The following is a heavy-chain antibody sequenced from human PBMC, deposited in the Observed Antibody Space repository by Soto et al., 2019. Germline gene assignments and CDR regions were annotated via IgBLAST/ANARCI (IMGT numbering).Heavy chain of an antibody. CDR1: GGSISSYY. D-gene: IGHD3-22*01. J-gene: IGHJ4*02. V-gene: IGHV4-59*01. CDR2: IYYSGST. Sequence: SETLSLTCTVSGGSISSYYWSWIRQPPGKGLEWTGYIYYSGSTNYNPSLKSRVTISVDTSKNQFSLKLSSVTAADTAVYYCASRSYYDSSGFDYWGQGTLVTVCS. CDR3: ASRSYYDSSGFDY.